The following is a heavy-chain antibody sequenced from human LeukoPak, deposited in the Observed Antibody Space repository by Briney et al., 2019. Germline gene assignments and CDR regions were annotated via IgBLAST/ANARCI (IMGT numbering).Heavy chain of an antibody. CDR2: IYYSGST. Sequence: SQTLSLTCADSGGSISSGGYYWSWIRQHPGKGLEWIGYIYYSGSTYYNPSLKSRVTISVDTSKNQFSLKLSSVTAADTAVYYCARYNYYDSSGYYSSFDYWGQGTLVTVSS. CDR3: ARYNYYDSSGYYSSFDY. CDR1: GGSISSGGYY. D-gene: IGHD3-22*01. J-gene: IGHJ4*02. V-gene: IGHV4-31*11.